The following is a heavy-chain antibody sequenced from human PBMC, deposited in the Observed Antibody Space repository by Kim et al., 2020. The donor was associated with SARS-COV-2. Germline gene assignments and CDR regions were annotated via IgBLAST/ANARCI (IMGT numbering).Heavy chain of an antibody. J-gene: IGHJ2*01. CDR3: ARGASYCSSTSCFLYWYFVL. CDR1: GGSFSGYY. D-gene: IGHD2-2*01. V-gene: IGHV4-34*01. Sequence: SETLSLTCAVYGGSFSGYYWSWIRQPPGKGLEWIGEINHSGSTNYNPSLKSRVTISVDTSKNQFSLKLSSVTAADTAVYYCARGASYCSSTSCFLYWYFVLGGRGTLVTGPS. CDR2: INHSGST.